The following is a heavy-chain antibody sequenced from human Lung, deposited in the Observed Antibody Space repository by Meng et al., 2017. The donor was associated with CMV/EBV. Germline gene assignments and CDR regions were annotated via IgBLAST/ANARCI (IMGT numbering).Heavy chain of an antibody. D-gene: IGHD1-26*01. CDR1: GFPITSDY. CDR3: ARGYSGTPS. Sequence: GESXKISCEGSGFPITSDYMTWVRQAPGKGLEWVSGIYSGGLTYYADSVKGRFTMSRDNSKNTLYLQMNSLRAEDTAMYYCARGYSGTPSWGQGTRVTVSS. V-gene: IGHV3-53*01. J-gene: IGHJ4*02. CDR2: IYSGGLT.